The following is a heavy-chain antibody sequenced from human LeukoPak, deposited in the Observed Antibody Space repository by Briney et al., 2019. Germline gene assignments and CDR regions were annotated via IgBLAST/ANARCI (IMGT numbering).Heavy chain of an antibody. V-gene: IGHV3-23*01. CDR3: AKSSGWAWDWFDP. CDR2: ISGSGGST. J-gene: IGHJ5*02. CDR1: GFTFSGYA. D-gene: IGHD6-19*01. Sequence: PGGSLRLSCAASGFTFSGYAMSWVRQAPGKGLEWVSAISGSGGSTYYADSVKGRLTISRDNSKNTLYLQMNSLRAEDTAVYYCAKSSGWAWDWFDPWGQGTLVTVSS.